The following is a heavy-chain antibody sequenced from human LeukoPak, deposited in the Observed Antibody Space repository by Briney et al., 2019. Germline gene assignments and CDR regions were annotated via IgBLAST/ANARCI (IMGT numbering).Heavy chain of an antibody. Sequence: PGGSLRLSCAASGYTFSSYGMHWVRQAPGKGLEWVAFIRYDGSNKYYADSVKGRFTISRDNSKNTLYLQMNSLRAEDTAVYSCVKDSMRYNWNDFEYSGQGTLVTVSS. CDR1: GYTFSSYG. J-gene: IGHJ4*02. CDR2: IRYDGSNK. V-gene: IGHV3-30*02. D-gene: IGHD1-1*01. CDR3: VKDSMRYNWNDFEY.